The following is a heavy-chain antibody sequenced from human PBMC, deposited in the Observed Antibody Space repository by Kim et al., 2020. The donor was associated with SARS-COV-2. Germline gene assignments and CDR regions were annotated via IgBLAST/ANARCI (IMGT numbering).Heavy chain of an antibody. J-gene: IGHJ6*02. CDR1: GFTFSSYD. Sequence: GGSLRLSCAASGFTFSSYDMHWVRQATGKGLEWVSAIGTAGDTYYPGSVKGRFTISRENAKNSLYLQMNSLRAGDTAVYYCARMCSSTSCYASGYYYGMDVWGQGTTVTVSS. V-gene: IGHV3-13*01. D-gene: IGHD2-2*01. CDR3: ARMCSSTSCYASGYYYGMDV. CDR2: IGTAGDT.